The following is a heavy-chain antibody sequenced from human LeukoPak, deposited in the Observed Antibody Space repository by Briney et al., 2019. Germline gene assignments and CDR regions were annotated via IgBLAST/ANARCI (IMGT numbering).Heavy chain of an antibody. V-gene: IGHV3-74*01. J-gene: IGHJ5*02. Sequence: GGSLRLSCAASGFTFSKYWMLWVRQAPGKGRESVSRINTDGTVPTYADSGKGRFTVSRDNADNTMFLQMNSVRDEDKAVYYCATKQWLAPPPGSWGQGTPVTVSS. CDR2: INTDGTVP. CDR3: ATKQWLAPPPGS. D-gene: IGHD6-19*01. CDR1: GFTFSKYW.